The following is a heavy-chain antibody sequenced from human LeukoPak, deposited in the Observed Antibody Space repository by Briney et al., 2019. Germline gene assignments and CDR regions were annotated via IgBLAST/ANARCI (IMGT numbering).Heavy chain of an antibody. V-gene: IGHV3-48*03. D-gene: IGHD1-14*01. Sequence: PGGSLRLSCAASGLTFTNFQVNWVRQAPGKTLEWVSSIDSSGSTIYYGDSVKGRFTISRDNAKNSLDLQMDSLRAEDTAVYYCATGSLPGGFDHWGQGTLVTVSS. CDR3: ATGSLPGGFDH. CDR2: IDSSGSTI. J-gene: IGHJ4*02. CDR1: GLTFTNFQ.